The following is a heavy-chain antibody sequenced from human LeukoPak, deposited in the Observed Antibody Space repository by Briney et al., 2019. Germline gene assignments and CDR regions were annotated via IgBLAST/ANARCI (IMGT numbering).Heavy chain of an antibody. D-gene: IGHD6-19*01. CDR1: GFTFSSYG. V-gene: IGHV3-23*01. J-gene: IGHJ5*02. CDR2: ISGSGGST. CDR3: AGGHGLSGWPPVDWFDP. Sequence: GGSLRLSCAASGFTFSSYGMSWVRQAPGKGLEWVSAISGSGGSTYYADSVKGRFTISRDNAKNSLYLQMNSLRAEDTAVYYCAGGHGLSGWPPVDWFDPWGQGTLVTVSS.